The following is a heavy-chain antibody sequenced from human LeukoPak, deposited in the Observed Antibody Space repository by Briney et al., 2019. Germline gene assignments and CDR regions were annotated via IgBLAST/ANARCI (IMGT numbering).Heavy chain of an antibody. CDR3: AREGGAAAGYYYYYYYMDV. CDR2: IYTSGST. V-gene: IGHV4-4*07. D-gene: IGHD6-13*01. CDR1: GGSISSYY. J-gene: IGHJ6*03. Sequence: LETLSLTCTVSGGSISSYYWSWIRQPAGKGLEWIGRIYTSGSTNYNPSLKSRVTMSVDTSKNQFSLKLSSVTAADTAVYYCAREGGAAAGYYYYYYYMDVWGKGTTVTVSS.